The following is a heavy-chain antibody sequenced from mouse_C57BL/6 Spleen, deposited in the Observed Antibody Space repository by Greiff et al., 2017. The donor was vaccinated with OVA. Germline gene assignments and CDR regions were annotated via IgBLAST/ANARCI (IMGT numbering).Heavy chain of an antibody. CDR1: GFTFSDYG. J-gene: IGHJ1*03. V-gene: IGHV5-17*01. CDR3: ARAYDYDSWYFDV. D-gene: IGHD2-4*01. Sequence: VQLKESGGGLVKPGGSLKLSCAASGFTFSDYGMHWVRQAPEKGLEWVAYISSGSSTIYYADTVKGRFTISRDNAKNTLFLQMTSLRSEDTAMYYCARAYDYDSWYFDVWGTGTTVTVSS. CDR2: ISSGSSTI.